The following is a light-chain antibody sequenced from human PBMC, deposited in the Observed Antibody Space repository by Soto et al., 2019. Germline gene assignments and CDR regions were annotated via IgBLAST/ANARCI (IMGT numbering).Light chain of an antibody. CDR2: KAS. V-gene: IGKV1-5*03. J-gene: IGKJ1*01. CDR3: QQYNSFS. Sequence: DIQMTQSPSTLSASVGDRVTINCRASQSISSWLAWYQQKPGKAPKLLIYKASSLESGVPARFSGCGSEIESTLTVSGQQPDDFATNYSQQYNSFSFGQGTKVES. CDR1: QSISSW.